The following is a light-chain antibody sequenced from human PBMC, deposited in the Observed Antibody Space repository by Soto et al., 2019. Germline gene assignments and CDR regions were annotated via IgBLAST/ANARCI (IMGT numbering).Light chain of an antibody. CDR2: GAS. Sequence: EILLTQSPGTLSLSPGERATLSCRASQSVSSSYLAWYQQKPGQAPRLLICGASSRATGIPDRFSGSGSGTDFTLTISRLEPEDFAVYYCQQYGSSPGWTFGQGTKVDIK. CDR1: QSVSSSY. J-gene: IGKJ1*01. CDR3: QQYGSSPGWT. V-gene: IGKV3-20*01.